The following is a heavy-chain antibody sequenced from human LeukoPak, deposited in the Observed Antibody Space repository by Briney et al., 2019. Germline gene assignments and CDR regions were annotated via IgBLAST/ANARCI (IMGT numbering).Heavy chain of an antibody. CDR3: ARGRLGRQHASFFDS. D-gene: IGHD2-2*01. J-gene: IGHJ4*02. V-gene: IGHV4-59*08. CDR2: IYYSGST. Sequence: PSETLSLTCSVSDGSMGTYYWGWIRQPPGKGLEWIGYIYYSGSTTYSPSLKSRVTVSVDTSKNQFSLKLTSMTAADTAAYYCARGRLGRQHASFFDSWGQGTLVTVSS. CDR1: DGSMGTYY.